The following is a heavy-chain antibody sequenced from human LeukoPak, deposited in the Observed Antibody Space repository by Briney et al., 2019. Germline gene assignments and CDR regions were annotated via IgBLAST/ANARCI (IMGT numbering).Heavy chain of an antibody. V-gene: IGHV3-21*01. CDR3: ARERGGIAAAGTNFDY. CDR1: GFTFSSYS. J-gene: IGHJ4*02. CDR2: ITSSSNYI. Sequence: GGSLRLSCAASGFTFSSYSVNWVRQAPGKGLEWVSSITSSSNYIFYADSVKGRLTISRDNAKNSLYLQMNSLRAEDTAVYYCARERGGIAAAGTNFDYWGQGTLVTVSS. D-gene: IGHD6-13*01.